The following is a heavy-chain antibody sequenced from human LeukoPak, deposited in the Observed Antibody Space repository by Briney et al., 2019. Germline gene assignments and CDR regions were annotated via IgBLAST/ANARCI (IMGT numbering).Heavy chain of an antibody. Sequence: SETLSLTCIVSGGAISNYYWSWIRQPPGKGLECMGYIYYSGTASYNPSLKSRVTISVDTSKNQFSLKLSSVTAADTAVYYCARHGGYSSPYLHWGQGTLVTVSS. J-gene: IGHJ1*01. V-gene: IGHV4-59*08. CDR3: ARHGGYSSPYLH. CDR2: IYYSGTA. D-gene: IGHD6-13*01. CDR1: GGAISNYY.